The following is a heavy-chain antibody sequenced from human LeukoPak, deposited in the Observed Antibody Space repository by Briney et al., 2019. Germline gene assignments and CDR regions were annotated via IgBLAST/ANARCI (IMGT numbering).Heavy chain of an antibody. Sequence: GSLRLSCAASGFTFSSYAMSWVRQAPGKGLEWVSAISGSGGSTYYADSVKGRFTISRDNSKNTLYLQMNSLRAEDTAVYYCAKDLGRYCSSTSCYRFDYWGQGTLVTVSS. CDR3: AKDLGRYCSSTSCYRFDY. CDR2: ISGSGGST. J-gene: IGHJ4*02. CDR1: GFTFSSYA. D-gene: IGHD2-2*01. V-gene: IGHV3-23*01.